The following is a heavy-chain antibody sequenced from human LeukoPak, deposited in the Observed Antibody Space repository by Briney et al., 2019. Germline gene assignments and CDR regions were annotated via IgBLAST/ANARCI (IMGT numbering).Heavy chain of an antibody. D-gene: IGHD2-15*01. V-gene: IGHV4-4*07. J-gene: IGHJ3*02. Sequence: PSVALSLTCTVSGGSINNYYWSWIRQPAGKGLEWIGRIYTRWSTNYNPSLKSRVTMSVDTSKNQFSMKLSSVPAADTAVYYCARGRYCSADICSGGDAFDIWGQGTMVSVSS. CDR3: ARGRYCSADICSGGDAFDI. CDR2: IYTRWST. CDR1: GGSINNYY.